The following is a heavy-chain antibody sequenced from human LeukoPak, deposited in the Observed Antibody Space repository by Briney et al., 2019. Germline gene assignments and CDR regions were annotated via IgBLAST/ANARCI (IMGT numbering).Heavy chain of an antibody. CDR2: ISYAGNNK. J-gene: IGHJ4*02. D-gene: IGHD6-19*01. V-gene: IGHV3-30-3*01. CDR1: GFTFRNYA. CDR3: ARVGGGGGWYWDY. Sequence: SGGSLRLSCTASGFTFRNYAMHWLRQAPGKGLEGVAVISYAGNNKYYADSVKGRFTISRDNSKNTLYLQMNSLRAEDTGVYYCARVGGGGGWYWDYWGQGTLVTVSS.